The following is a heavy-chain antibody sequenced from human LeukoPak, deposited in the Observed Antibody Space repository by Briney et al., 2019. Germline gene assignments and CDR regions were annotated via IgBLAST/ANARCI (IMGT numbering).Heavy chain of an antibody. CDR2: IYYSGST. CDR3: ARERSSWQRHDAFDI. J-gene: IGHJ3*02. Sequence: SQTLSLTCTVSGGSISSGGYYWSWIRQHPGKGLEWIGYIYYSGSTYYNPSLKSRVTISVDTSKNQFSLKLSSVTAADTAVYYCARERSSWQRHDAFDIWGQGTMVTVSS. D-gene: IGHD6-13*01. CDR1: GGSISSGGYY. V-gene: IGHV4-31*03.